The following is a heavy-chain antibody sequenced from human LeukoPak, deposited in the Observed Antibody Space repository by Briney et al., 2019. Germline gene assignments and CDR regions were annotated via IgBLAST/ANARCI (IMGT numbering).Heavy chain of an antibody. CDR1: GFTFSSYA. CDR2: ISSNGGVT. Sequence: GESLKISCVASGFTFSSYAMHWVRQAPGKGLEYVSAISSNGGVTYYANSVKGRFTISRDNSKNTLYLQMGSLRAEDMAVYYCARETVAASIDYWGQGTLVTVSS. D-gene: IGHD6-6*01. CDR3: ARETVAASIDY. V-gene: IGHV3-64*01. J-gene: IGHJ4*02.